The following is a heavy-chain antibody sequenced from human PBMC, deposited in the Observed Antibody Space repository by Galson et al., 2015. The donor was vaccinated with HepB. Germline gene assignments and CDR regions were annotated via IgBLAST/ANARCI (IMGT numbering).Heavy chain of an antibody. V-gene: IGHV3-21*01. CDR1: GFTFSSYS. CDR2: ISSSSSYI. J-gene: IGHJ6*02. D-gene: IGHD3-10*01. Sequence: SLRLSCAASGFTFSSYSMNWVRQAPGKGLEWVSSISSSSSYIYYADSVKGRFTISRDNAKNSLYLQMNSLRAEDTAVYYCARDPGGSGSYYNIRYYYYGMDVWGQGTTVTVSS. CDR3: ARDPGGSGSYYNIRYYYYGMDV.